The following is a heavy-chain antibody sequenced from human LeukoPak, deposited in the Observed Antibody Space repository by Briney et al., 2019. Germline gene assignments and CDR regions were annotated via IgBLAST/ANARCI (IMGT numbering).Heavy chain of an antibody. D-gene: IGHD3-22*01. CDR3: ARVKRITMIVVVTKEYYFDY. CDR1: GGSFSGYY. CDR2: INHSGST. Sequence: SETQSLTCAVYGGSFSGYYWSWIRQPPGKGLEWIGEINHSGSTNYNPSLKSRVTISVDTSKNQFSLKLSSVTAADTAAYYCARVKRITMIVVVTKEYYFDYWGQGTLVTVSS. V-gene: IGHV4-34*01. J-gene: IGHJ4*02.